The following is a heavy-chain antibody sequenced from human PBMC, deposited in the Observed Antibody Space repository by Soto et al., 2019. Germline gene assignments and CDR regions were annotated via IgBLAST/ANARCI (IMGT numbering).Heavy chain of an antibody. CDR2: ISAYNGNT. V-gene: IGHV1-18*01. J-gene: IGHJ4*02. Sequence: QVQPVQSGAEVKKPGASVKVSCKASGYTFTSYGITWVRQAPGQGLEWMGWISAYNGNTNYAQKLQGRVTMTTDTSTSTAYMELRSLRSDDTAVYYCARFQSFWSGYYNFDYWGQGTLVTVSS. D-gene: IGHD3-3*01. CDR1: GYTFTSYG. CDR3: ARFQSFWSGYYNFDY.